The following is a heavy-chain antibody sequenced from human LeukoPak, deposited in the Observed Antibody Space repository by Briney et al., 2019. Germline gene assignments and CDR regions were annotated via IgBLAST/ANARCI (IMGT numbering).Heavy chain of an antibody. D-gene: IGHD6-19*01. CDR2: ITTTDRTT. Sequence: GGSLRLSCSVSGFTFSNYEMNWVRQAPGKGLEWVSYITTTDRTTYYADSVKGRFTISRDNAKNSLYLQMNSLRAEDTAVYYCARGALAVAVYNWFDPWGQGTLVTVSS. V-gene: IGHV3-48*03. CDR1: GFTFSNYE. CDR3: ARGALAVAVYNWFDP. J-gene: IGHJ5*02.